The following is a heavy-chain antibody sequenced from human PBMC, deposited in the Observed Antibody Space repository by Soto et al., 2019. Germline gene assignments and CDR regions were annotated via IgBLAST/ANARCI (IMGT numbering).Heavy chain of an antibody. CDR1: GGTFSSYA. V-gene: IGHV1-69*06. CDR2: IIPIFGTA. D-gene: IGHD3-3*01. CDR3: ARDPRSGLYYDFWSGYRDAFDI. J-gene: IGHJ3*02. Sequence: VKVSCKASGGTFSSYAISWVRQAPGQGLEWMGGIIPIFGTANYAQKFQGRVTITADKSTSTAYMELSSLRSEDTAVYYCARDPRSGLYYDFWSGYRDAFDIWGQGTMVTVSS.